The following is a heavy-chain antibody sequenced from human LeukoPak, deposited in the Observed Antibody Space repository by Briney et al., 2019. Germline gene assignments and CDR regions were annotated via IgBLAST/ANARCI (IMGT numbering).Heavy chain of an antibody. J-gene: IGHJ4*02. CDR2: IKRGTT. CDR3: TSSDYPVFGY. D-gene: IGHD3-16*01. V-gene: IGHV3-15*01. CDR1: GFTFSSYW. Sequence: PGGSLRLSCAASGFTFSSYWMTWVRQAPGKGLEWVGRIKRGTTDYAAPVKGRFTISRDDSKNTLYLQMNSLKTEDTAVYYCTSSDYPVFGYWGQGTLVTVSS.